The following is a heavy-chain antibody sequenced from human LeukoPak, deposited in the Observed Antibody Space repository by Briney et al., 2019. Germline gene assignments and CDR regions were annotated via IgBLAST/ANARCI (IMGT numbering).Heavy chain of an antibody. D-gene: IGHD5-12*01. Sequence: SETLSLTCAVYGGSFSGYYWSWIRQPPGKGLEWIGEINHSGSTNYNPSLKSRVTISVDTSKNQFSLKLSSVTAADTAVYYCASLEELSSTPSGYSGYDESAKNDAFDIWGQGTMVTVSS. CDR2: INHSGST. V-gene: IGHV4-34*01. CDR1: GGSFSGYY. J-gene: IGHJ3*02. CDR3: ASLEELSSTPSGYSGYDESAKNDAFDI.